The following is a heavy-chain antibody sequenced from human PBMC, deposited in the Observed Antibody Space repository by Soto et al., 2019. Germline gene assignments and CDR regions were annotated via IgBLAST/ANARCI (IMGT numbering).Heavy chain of an antibody. J-gene: IGHJ5*02. CDR3: ARGDRFRCSGDRCFSDGLFLS. CDR2: INGSSSTM. CDR1: GFTFGIYS. V-gene: IGHV3-48*02. Sequence: EVQLVESGGGLVQRGGSLRLSCAASGFTFGIYSMNWVRQAPGKGLEWISYINGSSSTMYYADSVKGRFIISRDNADNSLDLQMNRLRDADPAVYYCARGDRFRCSGDRCFSDGLFLSWGQGTLVTVSS. D-gene: IGHD2-15*01.